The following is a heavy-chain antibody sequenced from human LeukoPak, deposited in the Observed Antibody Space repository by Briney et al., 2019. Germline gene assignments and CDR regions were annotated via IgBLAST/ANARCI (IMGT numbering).Heavy chain of an antibody. J-gene: IGHJ5*02. CDR3: ARVTYYYDSGEDNWFDR. Sequence: ASVKVSCKASGGTFSSYTISWVRQAPGQGLEWMGRIIPILGIANYAQKFQGRVTITADKSTSTAYMELSSLRSEDTALYYCARVTYYYDSGEDNWFDRWGQGTLVTVSS. CDR1: GGTFSSYT. CDR2: IIPILGIA. D-gene: IGHD3-22*01. V-gene: IGHV1-69*02.